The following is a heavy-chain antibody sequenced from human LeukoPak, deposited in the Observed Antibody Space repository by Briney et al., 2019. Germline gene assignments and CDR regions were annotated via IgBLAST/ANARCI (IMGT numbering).Heavy chain of an antibody. Sequence: GRSLRLSCAASGFTFSSYAMHWVRPAPGKGLEWVAVISYDGSNKYYADSVKGRFTISRDNSKNTLYLQMNSLRAEDTAVYYCARSGYSSSYPPVYYYYYMDVWGKGTTVTVSS. J-gene: IGHJ6*03. V-gene: IGHV3-30-3*01. CDR2: ISYDGSNK. D-gene: IGHD6-13*01. CDR3: ARSGYSSSYPPVYYYYYMDV. CDR1: GFTFSSYA.